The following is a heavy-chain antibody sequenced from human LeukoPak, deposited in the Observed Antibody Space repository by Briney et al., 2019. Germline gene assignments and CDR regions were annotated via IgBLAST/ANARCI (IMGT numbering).Heavy chain of an antibody. CDR1: GYTFTSYG. D-gene: IGHD1-26*01. CDR3: AREVSGSYYGDNWFDP. CDR2: ISAYNGNT. V-gene: IGHV1-18*01. Sequence: EASVKVSCKASGYTFTSYGISWVRQAPGQGLEWMGWISAYNGNTNYAQKLHGRVTMTTDPSTSTAYMELRSLRSDDTAVYYCAREVSGSYYGDNWFDPWGQGTLVTVSS. J-gene: IGHJ5*02.